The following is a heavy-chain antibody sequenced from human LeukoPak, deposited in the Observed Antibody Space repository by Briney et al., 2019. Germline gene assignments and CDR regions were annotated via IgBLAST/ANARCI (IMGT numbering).Heavy chain of an antibody. D-gene: IGHD6-19*01. J-gene: IGHJ5*02. V-gene: IGHV1-2*02. CDR2: INPNSGGT. CDR3: ARDDSSGWFNWFDP. CDR1: GYTFTGYY. Sequence: ASVKVSCKASGYTFTGYYMHWVRQAPGQGLEWMGWINPNSGGTNYAQKFQGRVTITADKSTSTAYMELSSLRSEDTAVYYCARDDSSGWFNWFDPWGQGTLVTVSS.